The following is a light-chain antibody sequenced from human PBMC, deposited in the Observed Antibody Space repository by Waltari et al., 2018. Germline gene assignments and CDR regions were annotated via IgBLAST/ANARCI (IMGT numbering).Light chain of an antibody. V-gene: IGKV1-39*01. CDR3: QQSYSPPPIT. CDR1: QTVDKY. J-gene: IGKJ5*01. Sequence: DTQMTQSPYSLSASVGDRVTITCRASQTVDKYLNWYQQKPGKAPKLLLYAGSSLQSGVPSRFSGSGFGTYFTLTITSVQPEDFATYYCQQSYSPPPITFGQGTRLEI. CDR2: AGS.